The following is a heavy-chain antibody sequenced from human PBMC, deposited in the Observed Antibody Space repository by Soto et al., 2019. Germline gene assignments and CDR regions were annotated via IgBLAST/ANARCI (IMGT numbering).Heavy chain of an antibody. J-gene: IGHJ6*02. V-gene: IGHV5-10-1*01. CDR2: IDPSDSYT. CDR3: AXRGGQVATIDYYCGMDV. D-gene: IGHD5-12*01. Sequence: PGESLKISCKGSGYSFTIYWISWVRQMPGKGLEWMGRIDPSDSYTNYSPSFQGHVTISADKSISTAYLQWSSLKASDTAMYYCAXRGGQVATIDYYCGMDVWGQGTTVTVSS. CDR1: GYSFTIYW.